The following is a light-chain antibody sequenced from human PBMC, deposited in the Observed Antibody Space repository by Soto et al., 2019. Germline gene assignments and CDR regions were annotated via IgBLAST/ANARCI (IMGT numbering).Light chain of an antibody. V-gene: IGKV3-11*01. CDR2: GAS. J-gene: IGKJ5*01. CDR1: QSVSSY. Sequence: EIVLTQSPATLSLSPGERATLSCRASQSVSSYLAWYQQKPGQAPRLLIYGASKRATGIPARFSGSGSGTDFTLTISSLEPEDFAVYYCHQRSNWPPSFGQGTRLEI. CDR3: HQRSNWPPS.